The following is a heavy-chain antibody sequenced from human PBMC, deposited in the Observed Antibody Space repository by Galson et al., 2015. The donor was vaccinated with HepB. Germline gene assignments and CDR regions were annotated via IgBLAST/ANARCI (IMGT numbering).Heavy chain of an antibody. D-gene: IGHD3-22*01. J-gene: IGHJ3*02. V-gene: IGHV3-15*01. CDR3: TSAGKDDSSGYWSPDAFDI. CDR1: GFTFSNAW. CDR2: IKSKTDGGTT. Sequence: SLRLSCAASGFTFSNAWMSWVRQAPGKGLEWVGRIKSKTDGGTTDYAAPVKGRFTISRDDSKNTLYLQMNSLKTEDTAVYYCTSAGKDDSSGYWSPDAFDIWGQGTMVTVSS.